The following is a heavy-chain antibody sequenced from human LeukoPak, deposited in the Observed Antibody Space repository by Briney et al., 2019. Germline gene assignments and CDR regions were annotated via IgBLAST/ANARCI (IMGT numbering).Heavy chain of an antibody. Sequence: GGSLRLSCAASGFTFSSYAMHWVRQAPGKGLEWVAVISYDGSNKYYADSVKGRFTISRDNAKNTLYLQMNSLRAEDTAVYYCARGGPDFPDYWGQGTLVTVSS. V-gene: IGHV3-30-3*01. CDR2: ISYDGSNK. CDR1: GFTFSSYA. CDR3: ARGGPDFPDY. D-gene: IGHD3-3*01. J-gene: IGHJ4*02.